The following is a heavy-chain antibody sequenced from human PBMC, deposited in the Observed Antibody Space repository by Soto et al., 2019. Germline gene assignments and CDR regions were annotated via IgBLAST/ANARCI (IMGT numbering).Heavy chain of an antibody. CDR1: GGSISSYY. CDR3: ARERYYGMDV. CDR2: IYYSGST. Sequence: PSETLSLTCTVSGGSISSYYWSWIRQPPGKGLEWIGYIYYSGSTNYNPSLKSRVTISVDTSKNQFSLKLGSVTAADTAVYYCARERYYGMDVWGQGATVTVSS. J-gene: IGHJ6*02. V-gene: IGHV4-59*01.